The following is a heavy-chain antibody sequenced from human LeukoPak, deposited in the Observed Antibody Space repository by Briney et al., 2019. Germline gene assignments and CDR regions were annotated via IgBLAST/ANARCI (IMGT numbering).Heavy chain of an antibody. D-gene: IGHD3-10*01. CDR1: GFTFSSYW. J-gene: IGHJ6*03. Sequence: GGSLRLSCAASGFTFSSYWMSWVRQAPGKGLEWVSSISSSSSYIYYADSVKGRFTISRDNAKNSLYLQMNSLRAEDTAVYYCARPTGRRVRGVIPYYYYYMDVWGKGTTVTISS. CDR3: ARPTGRRVRGVIPYYYYYMDV. V-gene: IGHV3-21*01. CDR2: ISSSSSYI.